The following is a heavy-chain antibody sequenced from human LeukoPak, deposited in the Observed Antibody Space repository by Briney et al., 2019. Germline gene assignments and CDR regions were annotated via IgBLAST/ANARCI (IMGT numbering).Heavy chain of an antibody. D-gene: IGHD5-18*01. Sequence: SETLSLTCAVYGGSFSGYYWSWIRQPPGEGLEWIGEINHSGSTNYNPSLKSRVTISVDTSKNQFSLKLSSVTAADTAVYYCARYWLRGLYFDYRGQGTLVTVSS. V-gene: IGHV4-34*01. CDR2: INHSGST. J-gene: IGHJ4*02. CDR1: GGSFSGYY. CDR3: ARYWLRGLYFDY.